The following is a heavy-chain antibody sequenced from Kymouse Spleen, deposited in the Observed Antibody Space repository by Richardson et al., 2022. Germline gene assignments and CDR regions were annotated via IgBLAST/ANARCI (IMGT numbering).Heavy chain of an antibody. CDR2: IYYSGST. J-gene: IGHJ5*02. Sequence: QLQLQESGPGLVKPSETLSLTCTVSGGSISSSSYYWGWIRQPPGKGLEWIGSIYYSGSTYYNPSLKSRVTISVDTSKNQFSLKLSSVTAADTAVYYCARTAITIFGPNWFDPWGQGTLVTVSS. D-gene: IGHD3-3*01. V-gene: IGHV4-39*01. CDR1: GGSISSSSYY. CDR3: ARTAITIFGPNWFDP.